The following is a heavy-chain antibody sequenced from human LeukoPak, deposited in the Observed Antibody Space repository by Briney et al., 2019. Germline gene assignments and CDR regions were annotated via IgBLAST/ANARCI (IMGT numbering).Heavy chain of an antibody. D-gene: IGHD3-22*01. Sequence: GGSLRLSCAASGFTFSSYAMSWVRQSPGKGLEWVSDISGSGGNTYSADSVKGRCNISRDNSLQTLFLHMKSLRAEDTAVYYCARGMSATSGYLELEYWGEGALVTVST. J-gene: IGHJ4*02. CDR2: ISGSGGNT. CDR3: ARGMSATSGYLELEY. V-gene: IGHV3-23*01. CDR1: GFTFSSYA.